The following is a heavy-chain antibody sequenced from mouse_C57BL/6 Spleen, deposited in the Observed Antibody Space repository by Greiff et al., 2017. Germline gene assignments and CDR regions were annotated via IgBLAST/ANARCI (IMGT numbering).Heavy chain of an antibody. CDR3: ARDSGPYFDY. Sequence: EVMLVESEGGLVQPGSSMKLSCTASGFTFSDYYMAWVRQVPEKGLEWVANINYDGSSTYYLDSLKSRFIISRDNAKNILYLQMSSLKSEDTATYDCARDSGPYFDYWGQGTTLTVSS. CDR2: INYDGSST. J-gene: IGHJ2*01. CDR1: GFTFSDYY. V-gene: IGHV5-16*01.